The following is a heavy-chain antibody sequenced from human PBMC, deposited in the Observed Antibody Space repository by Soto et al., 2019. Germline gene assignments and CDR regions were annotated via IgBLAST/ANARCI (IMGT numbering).Heavy chain of an antibody. V-gene: IGHV4-31*02. CDR2: IYYSGST. J-gene: IGHJ5*02. CDR3: ARALLRPNWFDP. D-gene: IGHD1-26*01. Sequence: PSETLSLTCTVSGGSISSGGYYWSWIRQHPGKGLEWIGYIYYSGSTYYNPSLKSRVTISVDTSKNQLSLKLSSVTAADTAVYYCARALLRPNWFDPWGQGTLVTVSS. CDR1: GGSISSGGYY.